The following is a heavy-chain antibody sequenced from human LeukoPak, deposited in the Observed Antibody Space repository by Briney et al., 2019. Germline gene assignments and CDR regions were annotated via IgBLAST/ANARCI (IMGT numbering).Heavy chain of an antibody. CDR1: GYTFTGYY. CDR2: INPNSGGT. D-gene: IGHD3-10*01. CDR3: ARDELWFGEHYGMDV. J-gene: IGHJ6*02. V-gene: IGHV1-2*02. Sequence: ASVKVSCKASGYTFTGYYMHWVRQAPGQGLEWMGWINPNSGGTNYAQKFQGRVTMTRDTSNSTAYMELSRLRSDDTAVYYCARDELWFGEHYGMDVWGQGTTVTVSS.